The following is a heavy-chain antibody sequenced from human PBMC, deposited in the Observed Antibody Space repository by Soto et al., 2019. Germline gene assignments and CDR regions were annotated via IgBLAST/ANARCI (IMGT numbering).Heavy chain of an antibody. CDR1: GFTFSTYG. J-gene: IGHJ6*02. Sequence: QVQLVESGGGVVQPGTSLRLSCAASGFTFSTYGMHWVRQAPGKGLEWVAVIWYDGSHKYYTESVKGRFTISRDNSKNXLYLQMNSLRAEDTAVYYCARSCTGGTCYYYGMDVWGQGTTVTVSS. D-gene: IGHD2-8*02. CDR3: ARSCTGGTCYYYGMDV. CDR2: IWYDGSHK. V-gene: IGHV3-33*01.